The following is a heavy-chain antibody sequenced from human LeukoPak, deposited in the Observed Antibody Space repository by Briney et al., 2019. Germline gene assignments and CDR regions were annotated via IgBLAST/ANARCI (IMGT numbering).Heavy chain of an antibody. D-gene: IGHD6-13*01. CDR2: IKEGGSEK. J-gene: IGHJ3*01. Sequence: GGSLRLSCAASGFTFSDYWMSWVRQAPGKGLEWVANIKEGGSEKYYVDSVKGRFTISRDNAKNSLYLQMNSLRAEDTAVYYCARAYSSSWYDAFDLWGQGTMVTVSS. V-gene: IGHV3-7*01. CDR1: GFTFSDYW. CDR3: ARAYSSSWYDAFDL.